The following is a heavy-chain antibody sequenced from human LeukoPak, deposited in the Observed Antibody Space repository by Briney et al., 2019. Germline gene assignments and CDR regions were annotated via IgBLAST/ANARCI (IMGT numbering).Heavy chain of an antibody. V-gene: IGHV4-59*01. CDR1: GGSIKNYY. Sequence: SETLSLTCALSGGSIKNYYWSWIRQPLGKGLEWIGYVYYTGTTSYNPSLKSRVAISVETSKNQFSLTLNSVTAADTAVYHCARQSDPYYHYGLDFWGQGTTVIVSS. CDR3: ARQSDPYYHYGLDF. CDR2: VYYTGTT. J-gene: IGHJ6*02.